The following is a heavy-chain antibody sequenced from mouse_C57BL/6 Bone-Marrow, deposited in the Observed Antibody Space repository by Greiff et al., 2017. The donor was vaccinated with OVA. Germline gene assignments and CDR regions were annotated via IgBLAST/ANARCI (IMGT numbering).Heavy chain of an antibody. CDR3: ASPYDGYYLAWFAY. J-gene: IGHJ3*01. CDR2: INPSTGGT. D-gene: IGHD2-3*01. Sequence: EVKLMESGPELVKPGASVKISCKASGYSFTGYYMNWVKQSPEKSLEWIGEINPSTGGTTYNQKFKAKATLTVDKSSSTAYMQLKSLTSEDSAVYYCASPYDGYYLAWFAYWGQGTLVTVSA. CDR1: GYSFTGYY. V-gene: IGHV1-42*01.